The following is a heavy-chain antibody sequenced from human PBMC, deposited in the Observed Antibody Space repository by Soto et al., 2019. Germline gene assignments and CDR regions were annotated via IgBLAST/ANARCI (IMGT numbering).Heavy chain of an antibody. CDR2: FYSSGST. CDR1: GYFIGAGGYY. CDR3: ARSFMVPVDFFDS. J-gene: IGHJ4*02. D-gene: IGHD3-10*01. Sequence: PSETLSLTCFVSGYFIGAGGYYWSWIRHHPGKGLEWIGSFYSSGSTNYNPSLKSRVTMSVDTSKNQFTLKLSSVTAADTGVYFCARSFMVPVDFFDSWGQGTLVTVSS. V-gene: IGHV4-61*08.